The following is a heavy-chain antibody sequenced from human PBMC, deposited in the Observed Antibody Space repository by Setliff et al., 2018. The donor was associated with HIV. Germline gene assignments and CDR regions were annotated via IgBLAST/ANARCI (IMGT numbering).Heavy chain of an antibody. CDR3: ARERGSGSLDAFDI. Sequence: SETLSLTCTVSGDSISSSGYYWSWIRQHPGKGLEWIGYIYYSGSTSYSPSLKSRVTISLDTSKSQFSLKVRSVTAADTAVYYCARERGSGSLDAFDIGGQGTLVTVSS. D-gene: IGHD3-10*01. V-gene: IGHV4-31*03. J-gene: IGHJ3*02. CDR1: GDSISSSGYY. CDR2: IYYSGST.